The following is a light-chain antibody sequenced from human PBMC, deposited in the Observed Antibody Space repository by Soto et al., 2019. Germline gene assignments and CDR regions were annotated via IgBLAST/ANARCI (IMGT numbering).Light chain of an antibody. CDR3: QQFVSSLSSFT. V-gene: IGKV3-20*01. CDR2: GAS. Sequence: EIVLTQSPGTLSLSPGERGTLSCRASQSVSSSYLAWYQQKPGQAPRLLIYGASSRATGIPDRFSGGGSGTDFTLTISRLEPEDFAVYYCQQFVSSLSSFTFGQGTKLEI. J-gene: IGKJ2*01. CDR1: QSVSSSY.